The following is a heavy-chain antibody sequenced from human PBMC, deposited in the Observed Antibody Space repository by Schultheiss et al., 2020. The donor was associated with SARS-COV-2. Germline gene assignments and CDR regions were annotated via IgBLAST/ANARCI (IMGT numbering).Heavy chain of an antibody. J-gene: IGHJ4*02. D-gene: IGHD6-19*01. Sequence: GEFLKISCAASGFTFSNYWMHWVRQAPGKGLVWVSRINSDGGTTSYADSVKGRFTISRDNAKNTLYLQMNSLRVEDTAVYYCARGFSSDWERPFDYWGQGTLVTVSS. CDR3: ARGFSSDWERPFDY. CDR2: INSDGGTT. V-gene: IGHV3-74*01. CDR1: GFTFSNYW.